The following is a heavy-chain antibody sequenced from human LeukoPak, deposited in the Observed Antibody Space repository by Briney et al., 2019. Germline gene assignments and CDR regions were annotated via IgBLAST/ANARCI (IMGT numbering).Heavy chain of an antibody. V-gene: IGHV4-34*01. CDR2: INHSGST. J-gene: IGHJ4*02. CDR1: GGSFSGYY. D-gene: IGHD6-13*01. CDR3: ASLSGYSSSWYLPRDYYLDY. Sequence: PSETLSLTCAVYGGSFSGYYWSWIRQPPGKGLEWIGEINHSGSTNYNPSLKSRVTISVDTSKNQFSLKLSSVTAADTAVYYCASLSGYSSSWYLPRDYYLDYWGQGTLVTVSS.